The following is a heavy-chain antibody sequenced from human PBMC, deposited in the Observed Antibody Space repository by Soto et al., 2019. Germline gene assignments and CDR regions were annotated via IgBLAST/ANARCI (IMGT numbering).Heavy chain of an antibody. J-gene: IGHJ4*02. CDR1: GFTFSSYG. V-gene: IGHV3-33*01. D-gene: IGHD1-26*01. Sequence: QVQLVESGGGVVQPGRSLRLSCAASGFTFSSYGMHWVRQAPGKGLEWVAVIWYDGSNKYYADSVKGRFTISRDNSKNTLYLQMNSLRAEDTAVYYCARDRHLYWVGRYFDYWGQGTLVTVSS. CDR2: IWYDGSNK. CDR3: ARDRHLYWVGRYFDY.